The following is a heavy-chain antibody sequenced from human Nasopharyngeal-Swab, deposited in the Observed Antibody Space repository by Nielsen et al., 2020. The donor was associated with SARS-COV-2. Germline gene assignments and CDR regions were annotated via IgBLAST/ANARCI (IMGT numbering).Heavy chain of an antibody. CDR1: GGSFSGYY. CDR3: ARASYYDFWSGYYSSYYFDY. J-gene: IGHJ4*02. D-gene: IGHD3-3*01. V-gene: IGHV4-34*01. Sequence: SEPLSLTCAVYGGSFSGYYWSWIRQPPGKGLEWIGEINHSGSTNYNPSLKSRVTISVDTSKNQFSLKLSSVTAADTAVYYCARASYYDFWSGYYSSYYFDYWGQGTLVTVSS. CDR2: INHSGST.